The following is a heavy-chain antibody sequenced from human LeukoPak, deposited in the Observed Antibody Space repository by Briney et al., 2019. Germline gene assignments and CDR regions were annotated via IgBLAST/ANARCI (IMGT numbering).Heavy chain of an antibody. CDR3: ARQGWSSASGYYFDY. J-gene: IGHJ4*02. D-gene: IGHD6-19*01. Sequence: PSETLSLTCGVSGGSISSSSYYWGWIRQLPGKGLEWVGTIYYSGCTSYNPSLKSRVTISVDTSKNQLSLKLSSVTAADTAMYYCARQGWSSASGYYFDYWGQGTLVTVSS. CDR1: GGSISSSSYY. CDR2: IYYSGCT. V-gene: IGHV4-39*01.